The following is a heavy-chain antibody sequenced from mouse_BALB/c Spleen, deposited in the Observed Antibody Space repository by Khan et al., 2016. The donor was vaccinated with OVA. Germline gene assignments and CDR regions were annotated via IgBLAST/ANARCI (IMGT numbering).Heavy chain of an antibody. CDR2: IYPGTDNT. D-gene: IGHD1-1*01. CDR3: AREEALYYFCY. Sequence: QVRLQQSGAELVRPGASVKLSCKTSGYIFTSYWIHWVKQRSGQGLEWIARIYPGTDNTYYTEKLKDKATLTADKSSSTAYMQLSSLKSEDSAVYFCAREEALYYFCYWGQGTTLTVSS. V-gene: IGHV1S132*01. CDR1: GYIFTSYW. J-gene: IGHJ2*01.